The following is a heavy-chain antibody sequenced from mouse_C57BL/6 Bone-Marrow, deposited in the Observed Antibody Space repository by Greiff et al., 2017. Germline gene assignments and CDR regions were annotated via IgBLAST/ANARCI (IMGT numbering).Heavy chain of an antibody. CDR1: GFTFNTYA. CDR3: VRSGVWLRRDYAMDY. Sequence: EVQVVESGGGLVQPKGSLKLSCAASGFTFNTYAMHWVRQAPGKGLEWVARIRSKSSNYATYYADSVKDRFTISRDDSQSMLYLQMNNLKTEDTAMYYCVRSGVWLRRDYAMDYWGQGTSVTVSA. CDR2: IRSKSSNYAT. D-gene: IGHD2-2*01. V-gene: IGHV10-3*01. J-gene: IGHJ4*01.